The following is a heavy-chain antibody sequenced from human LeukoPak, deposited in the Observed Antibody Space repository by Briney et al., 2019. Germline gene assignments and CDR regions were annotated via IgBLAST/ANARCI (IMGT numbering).Heavy chain of an antibody. CDR2: INHSGNT. Sequence: SETLSLTCTVAGGSISGYYWSWIRQPPGKGLEWIGEINHSGNTNYNPSLKSRVTISIDTSRNQFSLRLSSVTAADTAVYYCARDVPTGRFDYWGQGTLVTVSS. J-gene: IGHJ4*02. V-gene: IGHV4-34*01. CDR1: GGSISGYY. CDR3: ARDVPTGRFDY.